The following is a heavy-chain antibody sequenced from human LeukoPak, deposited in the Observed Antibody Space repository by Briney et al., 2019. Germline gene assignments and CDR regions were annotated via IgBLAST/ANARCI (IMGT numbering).Heavy chain of an antibody. D-gene: IGHD3-16*02. CDR2: IYYSGST. Sequence: PSETLSLTCTVSGGSLSSYYWSWIRQPPGKGLEWIGYIYYSGSTNYNPSLKSRVTISVDKSKNQFSLKLSSVTAADTAVYYCARDIYDYLWGTYRFVDYWGQGTLVTVSS. CDR3: ARDIYDYLWGTYRFVDY. J-gene: IGHJ4*02. V-gene: IGHV4-59*12. CDR1: GGSLSSYY.